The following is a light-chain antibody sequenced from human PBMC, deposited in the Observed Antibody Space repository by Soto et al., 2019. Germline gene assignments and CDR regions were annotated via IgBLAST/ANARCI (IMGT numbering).Light chain of an antibody. CDR1: QSVLYSSNNKNY. J-gene: IGKJ4*01. V-gene: IGKV4-1*01. CDR2: WAS. Sequence: DIVMTQSPDSLAVSLGERATINCKSSQSVLYSSNNKNYLAWYQQRPRQPPKLLIYWASGRESGVPDRFSGSGSGTDFTLTISSLQAEDVAVYYCQQYYSTPLPFGGGTKVEIK. CDR3: QQYYSTPLP.